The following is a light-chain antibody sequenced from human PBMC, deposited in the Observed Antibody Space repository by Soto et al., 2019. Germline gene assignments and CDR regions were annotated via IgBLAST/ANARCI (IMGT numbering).Light chain of an antibody. Sequence: EIVMTQSPATMSVSPGERATLSCRASQSISSALAWYQQKSGQPPRLLIYGASTRATGIPARFSGSGSGTEFTLTIRRLQSEDFALYYCQQYNNWPLTFGRATKVEIK. CDR2: GAS. CDR1: QSISSA. CDR3: QQYNNWPLT. J-gene: IGKJ4*01. V-gene: IGKV3-15*01.